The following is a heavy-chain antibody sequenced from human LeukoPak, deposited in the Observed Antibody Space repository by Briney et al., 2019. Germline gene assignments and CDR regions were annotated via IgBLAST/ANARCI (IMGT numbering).Heavy chain of an antibody. CDR3: ARDFFPRIAVAGTPPVVY. J-gene: IGHJ4*02. CDR2: INWNFCSI. CDR1: GFTFDDYG. Sequence: GGSLRLSCAPSGFTFDDYGMSWVGQAPGKGVEWGTGINWNFCSICYAASVEGRFTISRDNANNSLYLQMNSLRAQDTALYYCARDFFPRIAVAGTPPVVYWGQGTLVTGSS. V-gene: IGHV3-20*04. D-gene: IGHD6-19*01.